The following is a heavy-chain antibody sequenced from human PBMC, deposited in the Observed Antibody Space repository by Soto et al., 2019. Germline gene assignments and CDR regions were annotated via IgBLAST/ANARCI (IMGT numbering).Heavy chain of an antibody. V-gene: IGHV4-59*01. CDR1: GGSISSYY. Sequence: KPSETLSLTCTVSGGSISSYYWSWIRQPPGKGLEWIGYIYYSGSTNYNPSLKSRVTISVDTSKNQFSLKLSSVTAADTAVYYCARAGISTGFDYWGQGTLVTVSS. CDR2: IYYSGST. CDR3: ARAGISTGFDY. J-gene: IGHJ4*02. D-gene: IGHD6-13*01.